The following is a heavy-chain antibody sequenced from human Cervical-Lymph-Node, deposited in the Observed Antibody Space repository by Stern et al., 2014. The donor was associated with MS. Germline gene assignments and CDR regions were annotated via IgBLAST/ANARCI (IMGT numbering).Heavy chain of an antibody. J-gene: IGHJ4*02. CDR2: IFPGGSNI. V-gene: IGHV5-51*01. CDR1: GYTFTSYW. Sequence: VQLVQSGPEVKRPGESLKISCQASGYTFTSYWIGWVRQMPGKGLEWIAIIFPGGSNIRYSPSSQGQVTISADKSSSPAYLQWNNLKASDTAIYYCARQRYFDYWGQGTLVTVSS. CDR3: ARQRYFDY.